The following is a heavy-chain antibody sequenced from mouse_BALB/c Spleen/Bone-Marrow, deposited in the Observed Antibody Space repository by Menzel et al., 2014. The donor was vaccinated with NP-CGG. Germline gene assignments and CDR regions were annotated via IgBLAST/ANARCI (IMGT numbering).Heavy chain of an antibody. Sequence: VQVVESGPGLVAPSQSLSITCTVSGFSLTSYGVHRVRQPPGKGLEWLVVIWSDGNTTYNSALKSRLSISKDNSKSQVFLKMNSLQTDDTAMYYCARNPYGNYAMDYWGQGTSVTVSS. D-gene: IGHD2-10*02. CDR1: GFSLTSYG. CDR3: ARNPYGNYAMDY. V-gene: IGHV2-6*02. J-gene: IGHJ4*01. CDR2: IWSDGNT.